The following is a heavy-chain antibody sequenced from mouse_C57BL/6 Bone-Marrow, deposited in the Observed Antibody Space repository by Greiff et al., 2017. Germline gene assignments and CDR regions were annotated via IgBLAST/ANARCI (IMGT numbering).Heavy chain of an antibody. Sequence: VQLQQSGAELVRPGASVTLSCKASGYTFTDYEMHWVKQTPVHGLEWIGAIDPATGGTAYNQKFKGKDTLTADKSSSTAYMELRSLTSEDSAVDYCTRDGYYVYYARDYWGQGTSVTVSS. V-gene: IGHV1-15*01. CDR1: GYTFTDYE. J-gene: IGHJ4*01. CDR3: TRDGYYVYYARDY. CDR2: IDPATGGT. D-gene: IGHD2-3*01.